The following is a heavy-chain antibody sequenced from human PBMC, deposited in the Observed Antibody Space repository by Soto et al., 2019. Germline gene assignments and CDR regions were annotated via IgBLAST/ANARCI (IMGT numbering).Heavy chain of an antibody. V-gene: IGHV3-33*01. Sequence: QVQLVESGGGVVQPGRSLRLSCAASGFTFSSYGMHWVRQAPGKGLEWVAVIWYDGSNKYHADSVKGRFTISRDNYKNTLYLQMNSLRAEDTAVYYCARGPKDSFDDWGQGTLVTVSS. CDR1: GFTFSSYG. J-gene: IGHJ4*02. CDR2: IWYDGSNK. CDR3: ARGPKDSFDD.